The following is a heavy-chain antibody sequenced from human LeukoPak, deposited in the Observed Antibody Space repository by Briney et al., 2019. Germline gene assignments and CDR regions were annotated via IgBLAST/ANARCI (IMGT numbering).Heavy chain of an antibody. CDR1: GGSISSSSYY. CDR3: ASHPLPAAFSDY. V-gene: IGHV4-39*01. Sequence: SETLSLTCTVSGGSISSSSYYWGWLRPPPGKGLEWIGSIYYSGSTYYNPSLKSRVTISVDTSKNQFSLKPSSVTAADTAVYYCASHPLPAAFSDYWGQGTLVTVSS. CDR2: IYYSGST. D-gene: IGHD2-2*01. J-gene: IGHJ4*02.